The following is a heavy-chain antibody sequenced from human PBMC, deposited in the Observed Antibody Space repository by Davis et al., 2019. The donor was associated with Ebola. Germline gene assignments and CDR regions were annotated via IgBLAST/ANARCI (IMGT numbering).Heavy chain of an antibody. CDR3: ARFFCISTSCHYGLDV. V-gene: IGHV5-51*01. CDR2: IYPGDSDT. Sequence: GESLKISCKGSGYTSTNYWIGWVRQMPGKGQEWMGIIYPGDSDTRYSPSFQGQVTIPADKSISTAYLQWSSLKASDTAVYYCARFFCISTSCHYGLDVWGQGTTVTVSS. D-gene: IGHD2-2*01. CDR1: GYTSTNYW. J-gene: IGHJ6*02.